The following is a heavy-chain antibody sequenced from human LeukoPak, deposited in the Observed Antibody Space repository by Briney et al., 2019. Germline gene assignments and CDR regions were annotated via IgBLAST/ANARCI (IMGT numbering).Heavy chain of an antibody. J-gene: IGHJ6*02. D-gene: IGHD3-10*01. Sequence: GGSLRLSCAASGFTVSSNYMSWVRQAPGKGLEWVSVIYSGGSTYYADSVKGRFTISRDNSKNTLYLQMNSLRAEDTAVYYCARALRSGSYYGSGTDYGMDVWGQGTTVTVSS. V-gene: IGHV3-53*01. CDR2: IYSGGST. CDR1: GFTVSSNY. CDR3: ARALRSGSYYGSGTDYGMDV.